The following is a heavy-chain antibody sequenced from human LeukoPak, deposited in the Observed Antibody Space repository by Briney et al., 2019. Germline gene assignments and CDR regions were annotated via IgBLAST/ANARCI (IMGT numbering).Heavy chain of an antibody. D-gene: IGHD6-13*01. CDR1: GGSISSYY. J-gene: IGHJ5*02. Sequence: PSETLSLTCTVSGGSISSYYWSWIRQPPGKGLEWIGYIYYSGSTNYNPSLKSRVTISVDTSKNQFSLKLSSVTAADTAVYYCARHPIAAAGTGGFDPWGQGTLVTVSS. CDR2: IYYSGST. V-gene: IGHV4-59*08. CDR3: ARHPIAAAGTGGFDP.